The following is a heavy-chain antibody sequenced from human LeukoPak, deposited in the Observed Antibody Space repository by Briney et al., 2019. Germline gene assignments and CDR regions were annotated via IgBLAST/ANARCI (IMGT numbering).Heavy chain of an antibody. V-gene: IGHV1-2*02. CDR3: ARRPYCTNGVCYGELGFDP. CDR2: INPNSGGT. CDR1: AYSFTNYG. J-gene: IGHJ5*02. D-gene: IGHD2-8*01. Sequence: ASVKVSCKTSAYSFTNYGISWVRQAPGQGLEWMGWINPNSGGTNYAQEFQGRVTMTRDTSISTAYMELSRLRSDDTAVYYCARRPYCTNGVCYGELGFDPWGQGTLVTVSS.